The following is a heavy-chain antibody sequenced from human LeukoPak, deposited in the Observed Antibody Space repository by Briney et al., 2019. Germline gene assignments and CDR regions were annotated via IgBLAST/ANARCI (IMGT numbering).Heavy chain of an antibody. CDR1: GGTFSSYA. CDR2: IIPILGIA. Sequence: SVEVSCKASGGTFSSYAISWVRQAPGQGLEWMGRIIPILGIANYAQKFQGRVTITADKSTSTAYMELSSLRSEDTAVYYCASLDDSSSYWGQGTLVTVSS. CDR3: ASLDDSSSY. V-gene: IGHV1-69*04. J-gene: IGHJ4*02. D-gene: IGHD3-22*01.